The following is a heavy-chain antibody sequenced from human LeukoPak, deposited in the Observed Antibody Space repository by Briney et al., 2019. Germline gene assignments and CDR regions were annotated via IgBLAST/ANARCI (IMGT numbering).Heavy chain of an antibody. CDR1: GFTFSSYS. V-gene: IGHV3-21*01. CDR3: AREPYYYDSSGYYGFDY. D-gene: IGHD3-22*01. J-gene: IGHJ4*02. Sequence: GSLRLSCAASGFTFSSYSMNWVRQAPGKGLEWVSSISSSSSYIYYADSVKGRFTISRDNAKNSLYLQMDSLRAEDTAVYYCAREPYYYDSSGYYGFDYWGQGTLVTVSS. CDR2: ISSSSSYI.